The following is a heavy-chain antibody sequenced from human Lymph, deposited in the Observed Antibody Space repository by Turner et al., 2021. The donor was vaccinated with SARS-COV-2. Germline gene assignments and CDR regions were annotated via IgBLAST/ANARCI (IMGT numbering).Heavy chain of an antibody. CDR3: ARVLWLRGMFDS. V-gene: IGHV3-33*01. D-gene: IGHD5-18*01. Sequence: QVQLVESGGGVVQPGRSLRLSCAASGFTFSSYGMHWVRQAPGKGLEWVAVIWYDGSKKYYADSVKGRFTISRDNSKNTLYLQMNSLRAEDTAVYYCARVLWLRGMFDSWGQGTLVTVSS. CDR1: GFTFSSYG. J-gene: IGHJ4*02. CDR2: IWYDGSKK.